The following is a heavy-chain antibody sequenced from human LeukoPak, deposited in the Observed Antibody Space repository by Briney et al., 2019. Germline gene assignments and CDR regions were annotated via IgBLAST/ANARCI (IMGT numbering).Heavy chain of an antibody. CDR2: IYPGDSDT. Sequence: GESLKISCRGSGYSSTSYWIGWGRQLPGKGLGWWGIIYPGDSDTRYSPSFEDQVTISADKSINTAYLQWNSLKDSDTAMYYCARHDRSLGAEEIDYWGQGTLVTVSS. CDR3: ARHDRSLGAEEIDY. J-gene: IGHJ4*02. V-gene: IGHV5-51*01. CDR1: GYSSTSYW.